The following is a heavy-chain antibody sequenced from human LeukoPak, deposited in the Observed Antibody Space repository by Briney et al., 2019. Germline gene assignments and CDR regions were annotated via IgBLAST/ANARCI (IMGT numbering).Heavy chain of an antibody. CDR3: ARPRLLYGSGPILV. J-gene: IGHJ4*02. V-gene: IGHV4-39*07. CDR1: GDSISSGSYY. D-gene: IGHD3-10*01. CDR2: MSHSGYP. Sequence: SETLSLTCTVSGDSISSGSYYWTWLRQPPGTGLEWIGEMSHSGYPNYNPSLKSRVAISVDTSKNQFSLNLTSVTAADTAVYYCARPRLLYGSGPILVWGQGNLVTVSS.